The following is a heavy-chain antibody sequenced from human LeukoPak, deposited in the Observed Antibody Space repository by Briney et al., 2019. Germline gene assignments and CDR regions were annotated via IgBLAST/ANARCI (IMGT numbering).Heavy chain of an antibody. Sequence: PSETLSLTCTVSGGSISSGYYWSWIRQPAGKGLEWIGRFYADGSTHYNPSLKSRVTMSIDTSKNQFSLKLTFVTAADTAVYYCAREVWEADAFDIWGQGTVVTVSS. CDR3: AREVWEADAFDI. CDR2: FYADGST. CDR1: GGSISSGYY. D-gene: IGHD3-16*01. J-gene: IGHJ3*02. V-gene: IGHV4-4*07.